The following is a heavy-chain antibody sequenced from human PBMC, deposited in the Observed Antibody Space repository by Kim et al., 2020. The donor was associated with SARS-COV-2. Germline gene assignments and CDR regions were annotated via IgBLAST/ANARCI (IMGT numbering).Heavy chain of an antibody. J-gene: IGHJ4*02. CDR3: ARSSSGSYSHYFDY. V-gene: IGHV3-30*01. D-gene: IGHD3-10*01. Sequence: ADPVKGRFTISRDNSKNTLYLQMNSLRAEDTAVYYCARSSSGSYSHYFDYWGQGTLVTVSS.